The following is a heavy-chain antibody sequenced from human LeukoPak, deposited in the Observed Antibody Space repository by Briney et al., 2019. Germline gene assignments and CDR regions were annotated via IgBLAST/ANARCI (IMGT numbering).Heavy chain of an antibody. Sequence: PGGSLRLSCVASGFSFSSYSIHWVRRVPGKGLEWVAVMSVNGVNKYYADSVRGRFTVSRDISKNTQFLQMNSLRFEDTAVYFCVRESCSGGSCTYDPFDIWGHGTMVTVPT. CDR2: MSVNGVNK. CDR1: GFSFSSYS. D-gene: IGHD2-15*01. CDR3: VRESCSGGSCTYDPFDI. V-gene: IGHV3-30-3*01. J-gene: IGHJ3*02.